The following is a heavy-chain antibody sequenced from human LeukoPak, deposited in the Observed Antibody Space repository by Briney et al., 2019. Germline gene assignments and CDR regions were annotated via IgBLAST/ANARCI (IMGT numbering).Heavy chain of an antibody. Sequence: GESLTISCKGSGYTFSKYWLNWVRQMPGKGLEWMGRIDPSDSYTYYSPSFQGHVTISADRSLSTAYLQWTSLQASDTAIYYCARLPWGDAGDCFYYSMDVWGKGTTVTVSS. V-gene: IGHV5-10-1*01. CDR2: IDPSDSYT. J-gene: IGHJ6*04. D-gene: IGHD2-21*02. CDR3: ARLPWGDAGDCFYYSMDV. CDR1: GYTFSKYW.